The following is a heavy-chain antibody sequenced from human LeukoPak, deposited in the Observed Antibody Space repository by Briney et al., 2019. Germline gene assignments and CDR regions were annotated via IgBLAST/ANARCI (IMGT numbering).Heavy chain of an antibody. Sequence: GGSLRLSCEASGFTFSSYGLHWVRQAPGKGLEWVAFIRSDASYEYYIDSVKGRFTISRDNVKNSLYLQMNSLRAEDTALYYCARAPGVRYYYYMDVWGKGTTVTVSS. V-gene: IGHV3-30*02. CDR1: GFTFSSYG. CDR2: IRSDASYE. J-gene: IGHJ6*03. CDR3: ARAPGVRYYYYMDV. D-gene: IGHD2-8*01.